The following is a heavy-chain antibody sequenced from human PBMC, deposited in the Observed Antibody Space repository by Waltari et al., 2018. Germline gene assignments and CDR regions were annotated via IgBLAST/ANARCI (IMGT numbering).Heavy chain of an antibody. J-gene: IGHJ4*02. CDR3: AIIRSSSIES. Sequence: EVQLVESGGGLVQPGGSLRLPCAASGFIFTKSWMSWFRQDPAKGLEWVANISQVGSEKFDVDSVKGRFTISRDNAKNSVYLQMDSLRAEDTAVYYCAIIRSSSIESWGQGTLVTVSS. CDR2: ISQVGSEK. D-gene: IGHD6-6*01. V-gene: IGHV3-7*02. CDR1: GFIFTKSW.